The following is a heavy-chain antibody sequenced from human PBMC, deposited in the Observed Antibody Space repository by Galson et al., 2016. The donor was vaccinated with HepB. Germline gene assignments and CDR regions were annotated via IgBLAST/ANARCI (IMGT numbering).Heavy chain of an antibody. CDR1: GFTFSSYA. V-gene: IGHV3-30-3*01. D-gene: IGHD3-16*02. Sequence: SCAASGFTFSSYAMHWVRQAPGKGLEWVAVISFDGSNNFYADSVKGRFTISIDNSKNTLYLQMNSLRAEDTAVYYCARDDDYVWGTYRYTRTVPQYYFDYWGQGTLVTVSS. CDR2: ISFDGSNN. J-gene: IGHJ4*02. CDR3: ARDDDYVWGTYRYTRTVPQYYFDY.